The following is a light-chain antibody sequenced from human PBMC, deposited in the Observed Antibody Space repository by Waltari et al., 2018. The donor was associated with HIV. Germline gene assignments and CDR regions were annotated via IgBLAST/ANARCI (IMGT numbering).Light chain of an antibody. V-gene: IGLV8-61*01. CDR1: SDSVSTTHY. CDR3: VLYMGGAWV. J-gene: IGLJ3*02. CDR2: STN. Sequence: QTVVTQEPSFSVSPGGTVTLTCGLRSDSVSTTHYASWYRQTPGQAPRTPSYSTNGRSSGVPDRFSGSILGNKAALTITGAQADDECHYYCVLYMGGAWVFGGGTKLTVL.